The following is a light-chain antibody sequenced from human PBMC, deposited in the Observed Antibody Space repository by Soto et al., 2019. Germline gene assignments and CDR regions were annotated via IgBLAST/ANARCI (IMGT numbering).Light chain of an antibody. CDR1: HSVNSH. CDR3: QQRSNWPRT. CDR2: GAS. J-gene: IGKJ5*01. Sequence: ILMTQSPATLSVSPGERVTLSCRTSHSVNSHVAWYQQKPGQAPRLLLYGASTRATGIPVRFSGSGFGTEFTLTISSLQSEDFAVYYCQQRSNWPRTFGQGTRLEIK. V-gene: IGKV3-15*01.